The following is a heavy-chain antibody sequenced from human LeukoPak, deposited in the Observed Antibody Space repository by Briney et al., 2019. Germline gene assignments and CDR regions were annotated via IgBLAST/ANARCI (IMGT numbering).Heavy chain of an antibody. CDR3: ARGNFTIFGVVNPTNWFDP. CDR2: INHSGST. CDR1: GGSFSGYY. J-gene: IGHJ5*02. D-gene: IGHD3-3*01. V-gene: IGHV4-34*01. Sequence: SETLSLTCAVYGGSFSGYYWSWIRQPPGKGLEWIGEINHSGSTNYNPSLKSRVTISVDTSKNQFSLKLSSVTAADTAVYYRARGNFTIFGVVNPTNWFDPWGQGTLVTVSS.